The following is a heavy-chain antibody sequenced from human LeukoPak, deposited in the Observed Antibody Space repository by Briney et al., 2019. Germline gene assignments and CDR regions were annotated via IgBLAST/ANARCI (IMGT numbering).Heavy chain of an antibody. CDR1: GGSISSGDFY. CDR3: ARARGGGTYHAGSGYYWDLDY. D-gene: IGHD3-22*01. Sequence: SQTLSLTCTVSGGSISSGDFYWSWIRQPPGKGLEWIGYIYYSGSTYYNPSLESRVTISVDTSKNQFSLKLSSVTAADTVVYYCARARGGGTYHAGSGYYWDLDYWGQGTLVTVSS. CDR2: IYYSGST. J-gene: IGHJ4*02. V-gene: IGHV4-30-4*01.